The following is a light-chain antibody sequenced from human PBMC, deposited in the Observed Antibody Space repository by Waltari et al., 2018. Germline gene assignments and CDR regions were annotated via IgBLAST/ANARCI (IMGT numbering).Light chain of an antibody. Sequence: SSELTQDPAVSVALGQTVSITCQGDSLRRYYASWYQQRPGQAPILILSGQDNRPPGIPDRFSGSTSGNAASLTITGAQAEDEADYYCLSRDTTSTRVFGGGTRLTV. CDR3: LSRDTTSTRV. CDR1: SLRRYY. J-gene: IGLJ3*02. V-gene: IGLV3-19*01. CDR2: GQD.